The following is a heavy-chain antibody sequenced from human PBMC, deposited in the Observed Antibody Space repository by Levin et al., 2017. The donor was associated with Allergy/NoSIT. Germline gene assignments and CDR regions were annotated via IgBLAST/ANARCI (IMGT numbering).Heavy chain of an antibody. D-gene: IGHD3-10*01. Sequence: QAGGSLRLSCAASGFIFSDHYMDWVRQAPGKGLEWVGRTRNKANSYTTEYAASVKGRFTISRDESKNSLYLQMNSLKTEDTAVYYCARRIVTPGGSETFDIWGQGTMVTVSS. CDR2: TRNKANSYTT. CDR1: GFIFSDHY. V-gene: IGHV3-72*01. CDR3: ARRIVTPGGSETFDI. J-gene: IGHJ3*02.